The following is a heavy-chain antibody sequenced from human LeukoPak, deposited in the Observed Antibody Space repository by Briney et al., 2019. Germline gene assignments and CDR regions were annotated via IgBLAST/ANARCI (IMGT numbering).Heavy chain of an antibody. D-gene: IGHD3-22*01. V-gene: IGHV1-24*01. CDR1: GYTPTEIS. CDR2: FYPEDGET. Sequence: ASVKVSCKVSGYTPTEISMHWGCQGPGKGVGWMGGFYPEDGETIYAQKFQGRVTMTEDTSTDTAYMELSSLRSEDTAVYYCATAEYYYDSSGYYTFDYWGQGTLVTVSS. J-gene: IGHJ4*02. CDR3: ATAEYYYDSSGYYTFDY.